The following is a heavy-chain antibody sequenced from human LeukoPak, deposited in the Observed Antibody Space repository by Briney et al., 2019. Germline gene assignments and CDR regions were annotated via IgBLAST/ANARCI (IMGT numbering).Heavy chain of an antibody. CDR2: ISDSGATT. V-gene: IGHV3-23*01. CDR1: GFTFNSYA. J-gene: IGHJ4*02. D-gene: IGHD1-26*01. CDR3: ARDSPVATW. Sequence: GGSLRLSCAASGFTFNSYAMSWVRQAPGKRLEWVSAISDSGATTYYADSVKGRFTISRDNSENTLYLQMDSLRADDTAKYYCARDSPVATWWGQGTLVTVSS.